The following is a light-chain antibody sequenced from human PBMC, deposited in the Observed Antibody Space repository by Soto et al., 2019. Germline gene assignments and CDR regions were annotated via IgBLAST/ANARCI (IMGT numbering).Light chain of an antibody. V-gene: IGKV3-20*01. CDR1: QTVSSTY. CDR3: QQYGDTRWT. CDR2: GAS. J-gene: IGKJ1*01. Sequence: ENVLTQSPGTLSLYPGERATLSSRASQTVSSTYLAWYQQKPGQAPRLLIYGASTRATGIPDRFSGSGSGTDFSLTISRLEPEDFAVYYWQQYGDTRWTFGQGTKVDIK.